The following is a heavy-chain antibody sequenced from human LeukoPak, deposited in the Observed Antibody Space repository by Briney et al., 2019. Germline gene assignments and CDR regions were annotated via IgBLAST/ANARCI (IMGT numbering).Heavy chain of an antibody. CDR2: IYYSGST. V-gene: IGHV4-39*07. CDR3: ARGGGYYYGSGDAFDI. J-gene: IGHJ3*02. D-gene: IGHD3-10*01. CDR1: GGSISSSSYY. Sequence: PSETLSLTCTVSGGSISSSSYYWGWIRQPPGMGLEWIGSIYYSGSTYYNPSLKSRVTISVDTSKNQFSLKLSSVTAADMAVYYCARGGGYYYGSGDAFDIWGQGTMVTVSS.